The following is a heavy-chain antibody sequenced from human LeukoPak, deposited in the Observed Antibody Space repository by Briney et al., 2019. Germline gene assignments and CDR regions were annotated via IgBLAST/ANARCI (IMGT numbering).Heavy chain of an antibody. D-gene: IGHD4-17*01. CDR2: ISGSGGST. Sequence: RGSLRLSCAASGFTFSSYAMSWVRQGPGKGLEWVSAISGSGGSTYYADSVRGRFTISRDNSKNTQYLQMNSLRAEDTAVYYCAKSRPRYGDYMGDYWGQGTLVTVSS. CDR1: GFTFSSYA. CDR3: AKSRPRYGDYMGDY. V-gene: IGHV3-23*01. J-gene: IGHJ4*02.